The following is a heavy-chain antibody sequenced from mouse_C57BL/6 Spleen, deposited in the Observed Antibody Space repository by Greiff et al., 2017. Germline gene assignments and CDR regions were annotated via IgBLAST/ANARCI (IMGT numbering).Heavy chain of an antibody. CDR2: IDPSDSYT. J-gene: IGHJ4*01. Sequence: QVQLQQPGAELVRPGTSVKLSCKASGYTFTSYWMHWVKQRPGQGLEWIGVIDPSDSYTNYNQKFKGKATLTVDTSSSTAYMHLSSLTSEDSAVYYCARTGDGYLYYAMDYWGQGTSVTVSS. CDR3: ARTGDGYLYYAMDY. CDR1: GYTFTSYW. V-gene: IGHV1-59*01. D-gene: IGHD2-3*01.